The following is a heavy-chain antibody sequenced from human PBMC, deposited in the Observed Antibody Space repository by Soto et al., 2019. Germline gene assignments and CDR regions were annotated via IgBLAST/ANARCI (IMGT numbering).Heavy chain of an antibody. CDR2: ISSSSSTI. CDR1: GFTFSSYS. V-gene: IGHV3-48*01. J-gene: IGHJ5*02. D-gene: IGHD2-2*01. Sequence: PGGSLRLSCAASGFTFSSYSMNWVRQAPGKGLEWVSYISSSSSTIYYADSVKGRFTISRDNAKNSLYLQMNSLRAEDTAVYYCARDRIVVVPAANNWFDPWGQGTLVTVSS. CDR3: ARDRIVVVPAANNWFDP.